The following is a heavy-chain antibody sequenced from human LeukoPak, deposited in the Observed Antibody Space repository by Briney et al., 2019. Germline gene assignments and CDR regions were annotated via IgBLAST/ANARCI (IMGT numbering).Heavy chain of an antibody. CDR2: MSYSGNT. D-gene: IGHD3-22*01. Sequence: SETLSLTCTVSGASISSSSYFWGWLRHPPGKGLEWIGSMSYSGNTYYNPSLKRRVTISVDTSKNQFSLKLTSVTAADTAVYYCASSATYYYDSTGYLNWFDPWGQGTLVTVSS. J-gene: IGHJ5*02. CDR3: ASSATYYYDSTGYLNWFDP. CDR1: GASISSSSYF. V-gene: IGHV4-39*01.